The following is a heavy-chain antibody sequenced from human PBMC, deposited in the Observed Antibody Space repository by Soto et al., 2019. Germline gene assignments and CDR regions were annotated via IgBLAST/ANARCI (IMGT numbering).Heavy chain of an antibody. CDR1: DSPSVLIA. V-gene: IGHV3-21*01. J-gene: IGHJ6*02. CDR2: LVVLVVI. CDR3: ARDLRSGSGGAPYYYYGMDI. D-gene: IGHD3-3*01. Sequence: PGGSRDSPVQPLDSPSVLIASTGSARLQGGGWSGSHPLVVLVVIFYADSVRGRFTISRDNAKNSLFLQMNSLRGEDTAVYYCARDLRSGSGGAPYYYYGMDIWGQGTTVTVSS.